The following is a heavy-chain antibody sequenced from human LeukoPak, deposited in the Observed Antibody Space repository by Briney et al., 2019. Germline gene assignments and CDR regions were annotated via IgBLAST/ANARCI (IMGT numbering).Heavy chain of an antibody. D-gene: IGHD2-8*01. V-gene: IGHV1-69*13. Sequence: GASVKVSCKASGGTFSSYAISWVRQAPGQGLEWMGGIIPIFGTANYAQKFQGRVTITADESTSTVYMELSSLRSEDTAVYYCASRGDIVPYYYYYYMDVWGKGTTVTVSS. CDR3: ASRGDIVPYYYYYYMDV. CDR2: IIPIFGTA. CDR1: GGTFSSYA. J-gene: IGHJ6*03.